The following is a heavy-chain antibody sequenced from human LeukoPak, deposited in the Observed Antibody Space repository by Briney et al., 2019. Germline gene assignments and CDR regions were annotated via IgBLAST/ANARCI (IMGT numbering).Heavy chain of an antibody. CDR3: AKAVSEQQFDY. D-gene: IGHD6-13*01. V-gene: IGHV3-23*01. CDR2: ISGSGGRT. Sequence: GSLRLSCAASEFTFSSNAMSWVRQAPGKGLEWVSGISGSGGRTYYADSVKGRFTISRDNSKNTLYLQINSLRAEDTAVYYCAKAVSEQQFDYWGQGTLVTVSS. J-gene: IGHJ4*02. CDR1: EFTFSSNA.